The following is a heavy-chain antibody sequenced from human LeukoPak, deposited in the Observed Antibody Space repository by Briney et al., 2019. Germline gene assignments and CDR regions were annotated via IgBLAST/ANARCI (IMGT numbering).Heavy chain of an antibody. CDR3: ARDRGIAAAGTGTNWFDP. CDR1: GGTFSSYA. Sequence: GASVKVSCKASGGTFSSYAISWVRQAPGQGLEWMGGIIPIFGTANYAQKFQGRVTITTDESTSTAYMELSSLRSEDTAAYYCARDRGIAAAGTGTNWFDPWGQGTLVTVSS. D-gene: IGHD6-13*01. V-gene: IGHV1-69*05. CDR2: IIPIFGTA. J-gene: IGHJ5*02.